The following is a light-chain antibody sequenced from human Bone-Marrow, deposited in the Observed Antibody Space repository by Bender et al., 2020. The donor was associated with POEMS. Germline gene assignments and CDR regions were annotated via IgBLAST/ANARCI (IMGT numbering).Light chain of an antibody. V-gene: IGLV1-40*01. Sequence: QSVLTQPPSISGAPGQRVTISCTGSTSNIGAGYDVHWYQQLPGAAPKLLISANTNRPSGVPDRFSASKSGNSASLAIAGLQAEDEADYYCQSYDITLRSSLFGGGTKVTVL. CDR1: TSNIGAGYD. CDR3: QSYDITLRSSL. CDR2: ANT. J-gene: IGLJ2*01.